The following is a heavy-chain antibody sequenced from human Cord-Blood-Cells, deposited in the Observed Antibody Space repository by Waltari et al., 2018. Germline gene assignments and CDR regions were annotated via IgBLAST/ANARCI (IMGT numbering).Heavy chain of an antibody. V-gene: IGHV4-4*02. CDR3: ARVGLGPFWYFDY. D-gene: IGHD3-3*01. J-gene: IGHJ4*02. Sequence: RQPPGKGLEWIGEIYHSGSTNYNPSLKSRVTISVDKSKNQFSLKLSSVTAADTAVYYCARVGLGPFWYFDYWGQGTLVTVSS. CDR2: IYHSGST.